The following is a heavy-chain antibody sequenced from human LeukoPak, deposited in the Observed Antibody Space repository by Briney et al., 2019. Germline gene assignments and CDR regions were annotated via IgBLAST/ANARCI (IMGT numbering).Heavy chain of an antibody. J-gene: IGHJ4*02. CDR1: GYSISSGYY. CDR2: IYHGGST. V-gene: IGHV4-38-2*01. Sequence: SETLSLTCAVSGYSISSGYYWGWIRQPPGRGLEWIGTIYHGGSTYYNPSLTSRVTISVDTSKNPLSLKLTSVTAADTAVYYCARYSRNGVDEIGFWGQGTLVTVSS. CDR3: ARYSRNGVDEIGF. D-gene: IGHD5-12*01.